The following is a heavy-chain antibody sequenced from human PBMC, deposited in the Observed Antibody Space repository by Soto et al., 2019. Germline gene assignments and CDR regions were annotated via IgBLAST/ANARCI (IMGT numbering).Heavy chain of an antibody. J-gene: IGHJ4*02. CDR1: GGTFSTNP. Sequence: QVQLVQSGAEVKKPGSSVKVSCKASGGTFSTNPISWVRQAPGQGLEWMGGTGSGTGPGNHAQKFQGRVTIPVDKSTATVDMALSSLSSEDTGVYYCARRDSGGLYRYFDSWGQGTLVTVSS. CDR2: TGSGTGPG. V-gene: IGHV1-69*06. D-gene: IGHD2-15*01. CDR3: ARRDSGGLYRYFDS.